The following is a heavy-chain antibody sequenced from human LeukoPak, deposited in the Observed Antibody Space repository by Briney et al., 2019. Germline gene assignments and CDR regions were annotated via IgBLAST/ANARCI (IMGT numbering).Heavy chain of an antibody. CDR3: AKDLPINYYDSSGYGY. D-gene: IGHD3-22*01. V-gene: IGHV3-23*01. Sequence: GGSLRLSCAASGFTFRSYAMSWVRQAPGKGLEWVSALSGSGGSTYDAGSVKGRFTISRDNSKNTLYLQMNSLRAEDTAVYYCAKDLPINYYDSSGYGYWGQGTLVTVSS. J-gene: IGHJ4*02. CDR1: GFTFRSYA. CDR2: LSGSGGST.